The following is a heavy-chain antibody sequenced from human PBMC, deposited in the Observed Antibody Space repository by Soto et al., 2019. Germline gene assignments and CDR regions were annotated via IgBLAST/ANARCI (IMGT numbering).Heavy chain of an antibody. CDR1: GGSISSGGYS. D-gene: IGHD2-2*01. Sequence: QLPLQESGSGLVKPSQTLSLTCAVSGGSISSGGYSWSWIRQPPGKGLEWIGYIYHSGSTYYNPSPXSXXTISVDRSKNQCSLKLSSVTAADTAVYYCARVPDRWGQGTLVTVSS. V-gene: IGHV4-30-2*01. CDR3: ARVPDR. CDR2: IYHSGST. J-gene: IGHJ5*02.